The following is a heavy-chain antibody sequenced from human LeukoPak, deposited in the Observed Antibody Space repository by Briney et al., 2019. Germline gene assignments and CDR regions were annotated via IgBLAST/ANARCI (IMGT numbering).Heavy chain of an antibody. V-gene: IGHV1-2*02. CDR2: INSNSGGT. Sequence: ASVKVSCKASGYIFTTYHMHWVRQAPGQGLEWMGRINSNSGGTNYAQKFQGRVTMTRDTSIRTAYMELSRLTSDDTAVYYCAISVEMAAMPSYDYWGQGTLVTVSS. CDR3: AISVEMAAMPSYDY. J-gene: IGHJ4*02. D-gene: IGHD5-24*01. CDR1: GYIFTTYH.